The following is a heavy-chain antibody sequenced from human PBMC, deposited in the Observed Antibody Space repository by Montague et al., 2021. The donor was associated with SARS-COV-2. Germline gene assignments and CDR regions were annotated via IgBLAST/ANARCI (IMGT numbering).Heavy chain of an antibody. CDR2: IYSGGST. CDR3: AREIAAAAYGWNWFDP. D-gene: IGHD6-13*01. V-gene: IGHV3-53*04. J-gene: IGHJ5*02. Sequence: SLRLSCAASGFTVSSNYMSWVRQAPGKGLEWVSVIYSGGSTYYADSVKGRFTISRHNSENTLYLQMNSLRAEDTAVYYCAREIAAAAYGWNWFDPWGQGTLVTVSS. CDR1: GFTVSSNY.